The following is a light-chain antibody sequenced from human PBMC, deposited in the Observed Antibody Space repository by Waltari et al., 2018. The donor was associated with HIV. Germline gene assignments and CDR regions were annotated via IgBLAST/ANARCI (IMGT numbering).Light chain of an antibody. Sequence: EIVLTQSPGTLSLSPGERATLSCSASPCVRSPSLAWYQQTPGQAPRLLIVGASSRAPGIPDRFSGSGSVTDFILTISRLEPEDCAVYYCQQYAASPLTFGGGTRVEIK. V-gene: IGKV3-20*01. CDR3: QQYAASPLT. J-gene: IGKJ4*01. CDR2: GAS. CDR1: PCVRSPS.